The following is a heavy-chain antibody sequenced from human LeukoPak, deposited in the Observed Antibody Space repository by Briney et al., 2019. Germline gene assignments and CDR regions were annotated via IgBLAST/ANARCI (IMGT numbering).Heavy chain of an antibody. V-gene: IGHV3-30*04. J-gene: IGHJ4*02. CDR1: GCTFSSYA. CDR2: ISYDGSNK. Sequence: GRSLRLSCAASGCTFSSYAMHWVRQAPGKGLEWVAVISYDGSNKYYADSVKGRFTISRDNSKNTLFLQMNSLRAEDTAVYYCARDNPNSYFDYWGQGTLVTVSS. CDR3: ARDNPNSYFDY.